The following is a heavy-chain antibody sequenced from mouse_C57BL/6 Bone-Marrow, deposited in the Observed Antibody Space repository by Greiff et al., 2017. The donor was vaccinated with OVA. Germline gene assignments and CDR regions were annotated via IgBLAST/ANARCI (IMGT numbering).Heavy chain of an antibody. Sequence: QVQLKESGPGLVAPSQSLSITCTVSGFSLTSYGVDWVRQSPGKGLEWLGVIWGVGSTNYNSALKSRLSISKDNSKSQVFLKMNSLQTDDTAMYYCARTGSSYGYYAMDYWGQGTSVTVSS. CDR2: IWGVGST. J-gene: IGHJ4*01. CDR1: GFSLTSYG. V-gene: IGHV2-6*01. CDR3: ARTGSSYGYYAMDY. D-gene: IGHD1-1*01.